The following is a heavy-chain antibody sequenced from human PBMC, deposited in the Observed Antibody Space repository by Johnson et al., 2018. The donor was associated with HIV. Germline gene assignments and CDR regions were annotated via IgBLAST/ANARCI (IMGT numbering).Heavy chain of an antibody. CDR1: GFTLSNHW. V-gene: IGHV3-30-3*01. D-gene: IGHD2-8*02. CDR3: ARDDLRDTGAFDI. CDR2: ISYDGSNK. J-gene: IGHJ3*02. Sequence: QVQLVESGGGVVQPGRSLRLSCAASGFTLSNHWMSWVRQAQGKGLEWVTIISYDGSNKYYADSVKGRFTISRDNSKNTLYLQMNSLRAEDTAVYYCARDDLRDTGAFDIWGQGTMVTVSS.